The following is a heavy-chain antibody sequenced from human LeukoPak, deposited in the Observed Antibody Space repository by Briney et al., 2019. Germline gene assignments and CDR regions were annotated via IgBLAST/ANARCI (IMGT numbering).Heavy chain of an antibody. J-gene: IGHJ5*02. D-gene: IGHD1-7*01. Sequence: ASVKVSCKASGYTFTSYYMHWVRQAPGQGLEWMGIINPSGGSTNYAQKFQGRVTMTRDTSTSTVYMELSSLRSEDTAVYYCARTVSTGNSGWSWFDPWGQGTLVTVSS. CDR2: INPSGGST. CDR3: ARTVSTGNSGWSWFDP. V-gene: IGHV1-46*01. CDR1: GYTFTSYY.